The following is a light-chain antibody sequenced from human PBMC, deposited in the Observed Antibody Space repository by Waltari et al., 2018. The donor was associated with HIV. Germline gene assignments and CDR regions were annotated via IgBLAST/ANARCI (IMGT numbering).Light chain of an antibody. V-gene: IGLV2-14*01. CDR3: SSYTSSSTLFV. CDR1: SSDIGGYNF. CDR2: DVS. J-gene: IGLJ1*01. Sequence: QSALTQPASVSGSPGQSITISCTGASSDIGGYNFVSWYQQHPGKAPKLMIYDVSNRPSGFSNRFSGSKSGNTASLTISGLQAEDEADYYCSSYTSSSTLFVFGTGTNVTVL.